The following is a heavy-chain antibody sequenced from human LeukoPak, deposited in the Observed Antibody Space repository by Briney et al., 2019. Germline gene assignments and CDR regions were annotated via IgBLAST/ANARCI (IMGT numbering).Heavy chain of an antibody. J-gene: IGHJ4*02. CDR2: INHSGST. CDR1: GGSFSGYY. V-gene: IGHV4-34*01. Sequence: SETLSLTCAVYGGSFSGYYWSWIRQPPGKGLEWIGEINHSGSTNYNPSLKSRVTISVDTSQNQFSLRLSSVTAADTAVYYCARGSYDYVWGSYRTYYFDYWGQGTLVTVSS. D-gene: IGHD3-16*02. CDR3: ARGSYDYVWGSYRTYYFDY.